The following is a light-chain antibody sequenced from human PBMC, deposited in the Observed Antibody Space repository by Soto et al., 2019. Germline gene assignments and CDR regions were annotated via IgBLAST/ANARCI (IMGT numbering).Light chain of an antibody. CDR3: QQYNSYPWT. CDR2: KAS. CDR1: QSISSW. V-gene: IGKV1-5*03. Sequence: QMAQSPSTLSASLVYRVTITCRASQSISSWLAWYQQKPGKAPKLLIYKASSLKSGVPSRFSGSGSGTEFTLTISSLQPDDFATYYCQQYNSYPWTFGQGTKVDI. J-gene: IGKJ1*01.